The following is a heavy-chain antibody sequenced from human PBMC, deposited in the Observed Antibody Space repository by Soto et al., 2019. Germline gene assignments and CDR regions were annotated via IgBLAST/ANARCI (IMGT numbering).Heavy chain of an antibody. CDR2: IYYSGST. D-gene: IGHD1-1*01. J-gene: IGHJ4*02. CDR1: GGSVSSTTYY. CDR3: ARLPRTGSPRYYFDS. V-gene: IGHV4-39*07. Sequence: SETLSLTCTVSGGSVSSTTYYWGWIRQPPGTGLEWIGNIYYSGSTYYNPSLKSRVTMSVGTSKNQFSLNLSSVTAADTAVYYCARLPRTGSPRYYFDSWGQGTLVTVSS.